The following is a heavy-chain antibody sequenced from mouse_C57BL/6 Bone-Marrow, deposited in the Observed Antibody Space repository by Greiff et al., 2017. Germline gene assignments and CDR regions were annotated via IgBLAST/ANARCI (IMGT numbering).Heavy chain of an antibody. J-gene: IGHJ4*01. Sequence: EVKLEESGPGLVKPSQSLSLTCSVTGYSITSGYYWNWIRQFPGNKLEWMGYISYDGSNNYNPSLKNRISITRDTSKNQFFLKLNSVTTEDTATYYCARDGGYDVGYAMDYWGQGTSVTVSS. V-gene: IGHV3-6*01. CDR3: ARDGGYDVGYAMDY. CDR1: GYSITSGYY. D-gene: IGHD2-2*01. CDR2: ISYDGSN.